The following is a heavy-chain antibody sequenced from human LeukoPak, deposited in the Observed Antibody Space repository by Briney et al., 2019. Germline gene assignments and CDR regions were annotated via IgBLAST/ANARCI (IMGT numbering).Heavy chain of an antibody. Sequence: ASVKVSCKASGYTFTGYYMHWVRQAPGQGLEWMGWINPNSGGTNYAQKFQGRVTMTRDTSISTAYMEPSRLRSDDTAVYYCARDIEWFGELLTDYWGQGTLVTVSS. V-gene: IGHV1-2*02. CDR3: ARDIEWFGELLTDY. CDR2: INPNSGGT. J-gene: IGHJ4*02. D-gene: IGHD3-10*01. CDR1: GYTFTGYY.